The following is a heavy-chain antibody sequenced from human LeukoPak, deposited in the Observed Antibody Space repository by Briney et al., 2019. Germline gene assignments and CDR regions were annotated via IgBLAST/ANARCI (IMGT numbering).Heavy chain of an antibody. V-gene: IGHV3-74*01. CDR2: INSDGSST. Sequence: GGSLRLSCAASGFTFSSYGIHWVRQAPGKGLVWVSRINSDGSSTSYADSVKGRFTVSRDNAKNSMYLQMNSLRAEDTAIYYCARSVEEGYCSETSCYAGYWGRGTLVTVSS. CDR3: ARSVEEGYCSETSCYAGY. J-gene: IGHJ4*02. CDR1: GFTFSSYG. D-gene: IGHD2-2*01.